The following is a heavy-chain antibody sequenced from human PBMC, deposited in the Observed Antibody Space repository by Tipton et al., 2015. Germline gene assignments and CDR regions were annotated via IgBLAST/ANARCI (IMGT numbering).Heavy chain of an antibody. CDR3: ARARGRHGGLFDS. CDR2: VYFSGNT. D-gene: IGHD4-23*01. Sequence: TLSLTCTVSGGSVSTSNYYWGWIRQPPGKGLEWLGCVYFSGNTYHNPSLKSRVTISVDTSKTQFSLKMSSVTASDTAVYYCARARGRHGGLFDSWGQGILVTVSS. J-gene: IGHJ4*02. V-gene: IGHV4-61*01. CDR1: GGSVSTSNYY.